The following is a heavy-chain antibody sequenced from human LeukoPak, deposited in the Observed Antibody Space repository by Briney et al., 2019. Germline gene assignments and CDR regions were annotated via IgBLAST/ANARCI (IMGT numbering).Heavy chain of an antibody. CDR3: ARIMRAYYYYGMDV. V-gene: IGHV1-8*01. CDR1: GYTFTSYD. CDR2: MNPNSGNT. J-gene: IGHJ6*02. Sequence: ASVTVSCKASGYTFTSYDINWVRQATGQGLEWMGWMNPNSGNTGYAQKFQGRVTMTRNTSISTAYMELSSLRSEDTAVYYCARIMRAYYYYGMDVWGQGTTVTVSS.